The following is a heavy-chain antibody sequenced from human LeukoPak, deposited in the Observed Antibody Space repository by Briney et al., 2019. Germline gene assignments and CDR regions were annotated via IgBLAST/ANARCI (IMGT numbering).Heavy chain of an antibody. D-gene: IGHD3-16*02. Sequence: GESLQISCKVSGYSFTTYWIGWVRQMPGKGLEWMGIIYPSDSDTRYSPSFQGQVTISADKSINTAYLQWSSLKASDTAMYYCALGGVIDFWGQGTLVTVSS. CDR3: ALGGVIDF. V-gene: IGHV5-51*01. J-gene: IGHJ4*02. CDR1: GYSFTTYW. CDR2: IYPSDSDT.